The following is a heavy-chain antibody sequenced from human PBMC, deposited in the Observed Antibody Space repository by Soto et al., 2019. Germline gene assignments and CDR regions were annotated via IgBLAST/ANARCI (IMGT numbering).Heavy chain of an antibody. Sequence: SETLSLTRTVSGGPISSYYWSWIRQPPGKGLEWIGYIYYSGSTNYNPSLKSRVTISVDTSKNQFSLKLSSVTAADTAVYYCARAPRGNYGYPSYFDYWGQETLVTVSS. CDR1: GGPISSYY. D-gene: IGHD3-10*01. CDR3: ARAPRGNYGYPSYFDY. J-gene: IGHJ4*02. CDR2: IYYSGST. V-gene: IGHV4-59*01.